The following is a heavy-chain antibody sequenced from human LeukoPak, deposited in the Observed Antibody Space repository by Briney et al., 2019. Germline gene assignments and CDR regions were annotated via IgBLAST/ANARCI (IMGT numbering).Heavy chain of an antibody. CDR3: ARVNQRGYFDY. J-gene: IGHJ4*02. CDR1: GGSISSYY. V-gene: IGHV4-59*01. CDR2: IYYSGST. Sequence: PSETLSLTCTVSGGSISSYYWSWIRQPPGKGLEWIGYIYYSGSTNYNPSLKSRVTISVDTSKNQFSLKLSSVTAADTAVYYCARVNQRGYFDYWGQGTLVTVSS.